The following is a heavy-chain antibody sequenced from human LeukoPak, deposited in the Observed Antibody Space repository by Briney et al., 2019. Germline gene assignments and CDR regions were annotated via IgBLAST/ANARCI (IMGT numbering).Heavy chain of an antibody. D-gene: IGHD5-24*01. CDR1: GYSFSNYW. CDR2: IYPRDSDT. Sequence: GESLKISCKGSGYSFSNYWIAWVRQMPGKGLEWMGIIYPRDSDTRYSPSFQGQVTISADKSISAAFLQWSSLTASDTAMYYCARLGYRRDGYNFLDYWGQGTLVTVSS. CDR3: ARLGYRRDGYNFLDY. V-gene: IGHV5-51*01. J-gene: IGHJ4*02.